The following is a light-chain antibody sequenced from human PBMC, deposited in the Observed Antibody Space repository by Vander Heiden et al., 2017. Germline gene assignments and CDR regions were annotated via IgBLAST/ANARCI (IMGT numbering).Light chain of an antibody. CDR1: QSVSSY. Sequence: EIVLTQSPATLSLSPGERATLSCRASQSVSSYLAWYQQKPGQAPRLLIYDASNRATGIPARFSGSGSGTDFTLTISSLEPEDFAVYYCHQRSDWARTFGQGTKVEIK. CDR2: DAS. CDR3: HQRSDWART. V-gene: IGKV3-11*01. J-gene: IGKJ1*01.